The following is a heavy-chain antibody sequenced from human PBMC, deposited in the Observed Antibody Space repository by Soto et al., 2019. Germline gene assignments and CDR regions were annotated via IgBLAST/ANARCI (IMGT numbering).Heavy chain of an antibody. V-gene: IGHV1-18*01. Sequence: ASVKVSCKASGYTFTSYGISWERQAPGQGLEWMGWISAYNGNTNYAQKLQGRVTMTTDTSTRTAYMELRSLRSDDTAVYYCARDRNDILTGYYTDVAFDIWGQGTMVTVSS. CDR1: GYTFTSYG. CDR2: ISAYNGNT. CDR3: ARDRNDILTGYYTDVAFDI. J-gene: IGHJ3*02. D-gene: IGHD3-9*01.